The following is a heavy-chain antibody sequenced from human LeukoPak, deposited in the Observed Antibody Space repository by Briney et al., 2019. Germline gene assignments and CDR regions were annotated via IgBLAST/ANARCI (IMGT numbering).Heavy chain of an antibody. D-gene: IGHD6-19*01. V-gene: IGHV4-4*07. CDR1: GGSLSTYY. CDR2: IHPSGSA. CDR3: ARAPEFSSGWLLDC. J-gene: IGHJ4*02. Sequence: SETLSLTCSVSGGSLSTYYGSWVRLSAGKGLEWIGRIHPSGSANYNPSLKSRVTMSIDTSKNQFSLKVTSVSAADTGVYYCARAPEFSSGWLLDCWGQGSLVTVSS.